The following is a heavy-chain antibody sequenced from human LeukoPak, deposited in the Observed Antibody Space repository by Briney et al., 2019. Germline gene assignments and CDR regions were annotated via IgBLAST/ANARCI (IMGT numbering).Heavy chain of an antibody. D-gene: IGHD4-17*01. CDR1: GYTFTLYY. J-gene: IGHJ1*01. CDR3: ARDPYGDHEYFQH. Sequence: ASVTVSCKASGYTFTLYYMHWVRQAPGQGLEGMGWINPNSGGTTYAQKFQGRVTMTRDTSISTAYMELSRLTSDDTAVYYCARDPYGDHEYFQHWGQGTLVTVSS. V-gene: IGHV1-2*02. CDR2: INPNSGGT.